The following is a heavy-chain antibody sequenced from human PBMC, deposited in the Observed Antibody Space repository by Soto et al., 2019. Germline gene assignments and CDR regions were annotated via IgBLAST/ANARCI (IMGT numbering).Heavy chain of an antibody. CDR1: GGSISSGGYY. D-gene: IGHD3-16*01. CDR2: INYSGST. Sequence: QVQLQESGPGLVKPSQTLSLTCTVSGGSISSGGYYWSWIRQQPVKVLEWISYINYSGSTYYNPSLMRRVTTSVDTSKNQFSLKLSSVTAADTAVYYCARSNLMITLGGVRHWGQGTLVTVSS. J-gene: IGHJ4*02. CDR3: ARSNLMITLGGVRH. V-gene: IGHV4-31*03.